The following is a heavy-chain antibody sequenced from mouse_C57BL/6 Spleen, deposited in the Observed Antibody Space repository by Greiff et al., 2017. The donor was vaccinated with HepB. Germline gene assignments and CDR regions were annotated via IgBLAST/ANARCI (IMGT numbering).Heavy chain of an antibody. D-gene: IGHD1-1*01. V-gene: IGHV1-69*01. CDR1: GYTFTSYW. Sequence: QVQLQQPGAELVMPGASVKLSCKASGYTFTSYWMHWVKQRPGQGLEWIGEIDPSDSYTNYIQKFKGKSTLTVDKSSSTAYMQLSSLTSEDSAVYYCAIPLTTVVATGYFDVWGTGTTVTVSS. CDR3: AIPLTTVVATGYFDV. CDR2: IDPSDSYT. J-gene: IGHJ1*03.